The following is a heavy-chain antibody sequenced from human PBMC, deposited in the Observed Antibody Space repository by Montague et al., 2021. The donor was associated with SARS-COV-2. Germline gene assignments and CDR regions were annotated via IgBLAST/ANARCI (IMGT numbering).Heavy chain of an antibody. CDR3: ARGKRIAVAGTDFDY. J-gene: IGHJ4*02. CDR1: GGSISSYY. Sequence: SETLSLTCTVSGGSISSYYWSWIRQPPGKGLEWIGYIYYSGSTNYNPSLKSRVAISIDTSENHFSLKLSSVTAADTAVYYCARGKRIAVAGTDFDYWGQGTLVTVSS. D-gene: IGHD6-19*01. CDR2: IYYSGST. V-gene: IGHV4-59*12.